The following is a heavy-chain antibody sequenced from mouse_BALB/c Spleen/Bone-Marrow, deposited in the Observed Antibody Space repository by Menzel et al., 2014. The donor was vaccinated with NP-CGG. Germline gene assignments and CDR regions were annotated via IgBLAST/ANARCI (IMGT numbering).Heavy chain of an antibody. CDR3: ARKGHYYAMDF. V-gene: IGHV2-2*01. Sequence: VNVVESGPGLVQPSQSLSVTCTVSGFSLTSDGIHWVRQSPRKGLEWLGVIWSGGSSDYNEAFISRLNISKDNSKSQVFFTMNSLQADDTAIYYCARKGHYYAMDFWGQGTSVTVSS. CDR2: IWSGGSS. J-gene: IGHJ4*01. CDR1: GFSLTSDG.